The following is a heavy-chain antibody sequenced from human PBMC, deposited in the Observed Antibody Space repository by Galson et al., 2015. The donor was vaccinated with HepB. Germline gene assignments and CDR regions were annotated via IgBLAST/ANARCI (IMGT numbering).Heavy chain of an antibody. CDR1: GFTFSSYA. Sequence: SLRLSCAASGFTFSSYAMSWVRQAPGKGLEWVSAISGSGGSTYYADSVKGRFTISRDNSKNTLYLQMNSLRAEDTAVYYCAKVDFWSGLDYYGMDVWGQGTTVTVSS. V-gene: IGHV3-23*01. CDR3: AKVDFWSGLDYYGMDV. J-gene: IGHJ6*02. D-gene: IGHD3-3*01. CDR2: ISGSGGST.